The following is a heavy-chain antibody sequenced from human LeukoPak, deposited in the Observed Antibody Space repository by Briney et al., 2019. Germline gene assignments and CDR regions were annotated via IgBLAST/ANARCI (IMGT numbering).Heavy chain of an antibody. CDR3: ARDDIPVI. D-gene: IGHD2-15*01. CDR2: IYSDGRT. Sequence: GGSLRPSCAASGFSVSDYYMNWVRQARGKGLEWVSFIYSDGRTYYADSVKGRFTISRDNSRNTLYLQMNSLRVEDTAVYYCARDDIPVIWGQGTLVTVSS. V-gene: IGHV3-53*01. CDR1: GFSVSDYY. J-gene: IGHJ4*02.